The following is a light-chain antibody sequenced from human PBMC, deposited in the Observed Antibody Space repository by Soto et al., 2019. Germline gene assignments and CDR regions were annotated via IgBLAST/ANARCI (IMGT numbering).Light chain of an antibody. CDR2: WAS. CDR3: QQYESTPPT. CDR1: QSVLYSSNNKNY. Sequence: DIVMTQSPDSLAVSLGERATINCKSSQSVLYSSNNKNYLAWYQQRPGQPPKLLIYWASTRESGVPDRFSGLGSGTDFTLTITSLQAEDVAVYYCQQYESTPPTFGQGTKLEIK. V-gene: IGKV4-1*01. J-gene: IGKJ2*01.